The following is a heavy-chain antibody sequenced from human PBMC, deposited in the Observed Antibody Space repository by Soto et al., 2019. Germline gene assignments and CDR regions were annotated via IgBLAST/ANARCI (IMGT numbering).Heavy chain of an antibody. CDR2: IYPDSGGT. V-gene: IGHV1-2*02. CDR1: GYTFSGFY. Sequence: QVQLVQSGAEVKKPGASVKVSCRTSGYTFSGFYIHWVRQAPGQGLESMGWIYPDSGGTDYAQKFQGRITMTRDTSISTAYMELSRLRSDDTAVYYCRVTGVSEVDYWGQGTLVTVSS. J-gene: IGHJ4*02. CDR3: RVTGVSEVDY. D-gene: IGHD2-8*01.